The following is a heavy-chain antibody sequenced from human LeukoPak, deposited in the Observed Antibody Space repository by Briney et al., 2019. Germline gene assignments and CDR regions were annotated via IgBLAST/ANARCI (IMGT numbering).Heavy chain of an antibody. D-gene: IGHD5-12*01. CDR2: IIPIHGIS. J-gene: IGHJ4*02. CDR1: VGTFSSYA. CDR3: AGRIVATIAYYFDY. Sequence: GASVKVSCQDSVGTFSSYAISGVRQAPGQGLEWAGMIIPIHGISHYAQKLHGRVTNTSDKFTSTAYMELSSLRSEDTAVYYCAGRIVATIAYYFDYWGQGTLVTVSS. V-gene: IGHV1-69*04.